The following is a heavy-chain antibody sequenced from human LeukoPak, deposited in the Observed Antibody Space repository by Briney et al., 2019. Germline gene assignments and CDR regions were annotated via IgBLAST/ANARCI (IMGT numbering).Heavy chain of an antibody. Sequence: GGSLRLSCAASGFTFSSYSMNWVRQAPGKGLEWVSSISSSGSYIYYADSVKGRFTISRDNAKNSLYLQMNSLRAEDTAVYYCARAAPSSGWTDAFDIWGQGTMVTVSS. J-gene: IGHJ3*02. CDR2: ISSSGSYI. V-gene: IGHV3-21*01. CDR1: GFTFSSYS. D-gene: IGHD6-19*01. CDR3: ARAAPSSGWTDAFDI.